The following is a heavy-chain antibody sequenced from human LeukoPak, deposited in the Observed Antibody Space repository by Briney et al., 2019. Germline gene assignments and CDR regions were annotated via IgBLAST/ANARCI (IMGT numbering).Heavy chain of an antibody. D-gene: IGHD3-22*01. CDR3: ARGLARTDSSGYFSRYYHGMDV. CDR2: TYYRSKWYN. CDR1: GDSVSSNSAA. V-gene: IGHV6-1*01. J-gene: IGHJ6*02. Sequence: SQTLSLTCAISGDSVSSNSAAWNWIRQSPSRGLEWLGRTYYRSKWYNDYAVSVKSRITINPDTSKNQFSLQLNSVTPEDTAVYYCARGLARTDSSGYFSRYYHGMDVWGQGTTVTVSS.